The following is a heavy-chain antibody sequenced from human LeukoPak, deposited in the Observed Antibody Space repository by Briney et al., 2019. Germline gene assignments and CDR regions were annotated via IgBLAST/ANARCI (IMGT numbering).Heavy chain of an antibody. CDR3: AKKDGDF. J-gene: IGHJ4*02. Sequence: SETLSLTCTVSSASITSSPYFWGWIRQSPGKGLEWIGSIYISGSTNYNPSLKSRVIMSVDTSRNQLSLKLTSLTAADTAVYYCAKKDGDFWGQGTLVSVSS. CDR1: SASITSSPYF. CDR2: IYISGST. V-gene: IGHV4-39*07.